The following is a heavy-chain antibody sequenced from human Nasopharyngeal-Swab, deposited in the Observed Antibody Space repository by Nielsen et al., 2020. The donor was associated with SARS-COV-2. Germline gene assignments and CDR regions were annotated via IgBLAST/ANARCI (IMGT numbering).Heavy chain of an antibody. V-gene: IGHV1-24*01. CDR3: ATPIQLWSPGYYYYGMDV. D-gene: IGHD5-18*01. Sequence: ASVKVSCKASGYTFTGYYMHWVRQAPGKGLEWMGGFDPEDGETIYAQKFQGRVTMTEDTSTDTAYMELSSLRSEDTAVYYCATPIQLWSPGYYYYGMDVWGQGTTVTVSS. CDR2: FDPEDGET. CDR1: GYTFTGYY. J-gene: IGHJ6*02.